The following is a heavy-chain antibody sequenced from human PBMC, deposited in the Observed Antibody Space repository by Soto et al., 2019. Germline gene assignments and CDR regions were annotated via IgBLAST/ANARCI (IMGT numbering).Heavy chain of an antibody. CDR2: ISGSGGST. CDR3: AKSARPQGVYYYGMDV. V-gene: IGHV3-23*01. J-gene: IGHJ6*02. Sequence: GSLRLSCAASGFTFSSYAMSWVRQAPGKGLEWVSAISGSGGSTYYADSVKGRFTISRDNSKNTLYLQMNSLRAEDTAVYYCAKSARPQGVYYYGMDVWGQGTTVTVSS. CDR1: GFTFSSYA.